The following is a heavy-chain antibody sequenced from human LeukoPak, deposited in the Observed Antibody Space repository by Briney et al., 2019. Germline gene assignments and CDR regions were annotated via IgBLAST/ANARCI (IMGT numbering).Heavy chain of an antibody. Sequence: GGSLRLSCSGSGFTFADYYMSWIRQAPGKGLEWVSYISTSGNTIYYADSVKGRFTISRDNAKNSVYLQMSSLRAEDTAIYYCARDPVEILESLRVQYYYRFDVWGQGTTVTVSS. D-gene: IGHD3-3*01. V-gene: IGHV3-11*01. CDR2: ISTSGNTI. CDR3: ARDPVEILESLRVQYYYRFDV. J-gene: IGHJ6*02. CDR1: GFTFADYY.